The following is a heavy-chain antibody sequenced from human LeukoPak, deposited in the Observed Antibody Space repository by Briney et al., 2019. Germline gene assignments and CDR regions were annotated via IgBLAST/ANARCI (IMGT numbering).Heavy chain of an antibody. CDR2: ISGSGGST. J-gene: IGHJ5*02. D-gene: IGHD6-6*01. Sequence: GGSLRLSCAASGFTFSSYAMSWVRQAPGKGLEWVSAISGSGGSTYYADSVKGRFTISRDNSKNTLYLQMNSLRAEDTAVYYCAKDRVISSSSEGNWFDPWGQGTLVTVSS. CDR1: GFTFSSYA. V-gene: IGHV3-23*01. CDR3: AKDRVISSSSEGNWFDP.